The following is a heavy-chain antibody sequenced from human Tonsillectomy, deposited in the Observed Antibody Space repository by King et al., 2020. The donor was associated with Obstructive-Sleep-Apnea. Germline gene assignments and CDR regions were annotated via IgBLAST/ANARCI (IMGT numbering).Heavy chain of an antibody. D-gene: IGHD2/OR15-2a*01. CDR1: GFTFSSYW. J-gene: IGHJ4*02. Sequence: VQLVESGGGLVQPGGSLRLSCAASGFTFSSYWMSWVRQAPGKGLEWVANIRQDGGEKYYVDSVKGRFTISRDNAKNSLYLQVNSLRAEDTAVYHCARGGSLGESDYWGQGTLVTVSS. CDR2: IRQDGGEK. V-gene: IGHV3-7*01. CDR3: ARGGSLGESDY.